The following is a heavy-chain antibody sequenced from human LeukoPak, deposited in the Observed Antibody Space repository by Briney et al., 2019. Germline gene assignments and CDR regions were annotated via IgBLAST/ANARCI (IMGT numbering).Heavy chain of an antibody. Sequence: QPGGSLRLSCAASGFTFSSYSMNWVRQAPGKGLEWISYISSGSSTIYYADSVKGRFTISRDNAKNSPYLQMNSLRAEDTAVYYCARADRWFYYYYGMDVWGQGTTVTVSS. CDR3: ARADRWFYYYYGMDV. CDR2: ISSGSSTI. D-gene: IGHD4-23*01. V-gene: IGHV3-48*04. CDR1: GFTFSSYS. J-gene: IGHJ6*02.